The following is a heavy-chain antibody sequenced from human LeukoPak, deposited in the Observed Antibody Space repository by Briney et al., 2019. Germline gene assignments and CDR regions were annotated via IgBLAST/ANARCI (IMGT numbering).Heavy chain of an antibody. V-gene: IGHV3-74*01. J-gene: IGHJ4*02. CDR1: GFTFSSYW. CDR2: INSDGSTT. CDR3: ASKRYSSGWYEV. Sequence: PGGSPRLSCAASGFTFSSYWMHWVRQVPGKGLVWVSRINSDGSTTNYADSVKGRFTISRDNAKNTLYLHMNSLTAEDTAVYYCASKRYSSGWYEVWGQGTLVTVSS. D-gene: IGHD6-19*01.